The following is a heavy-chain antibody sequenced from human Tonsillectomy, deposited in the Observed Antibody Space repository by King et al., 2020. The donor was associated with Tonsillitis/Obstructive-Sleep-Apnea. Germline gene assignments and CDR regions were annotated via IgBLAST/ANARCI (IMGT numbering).Heavy chain of an antibody. CDR1: GFTFSGYW. Sequence: VQLVESGGGLVQPGGSLRLSCAASGFTFSGYWMSWVRQAPGKGLEWVANIKQDGSEKYYVDSVKGRFTISRDNAKNSLYLQMNSLRAEDTAVYYCARVLLGSYSSDYYYMDVWGKGTTVTVSS. V-gene: IGHV3-7*04. CDR3: ARVLLGSYSSDYYYMDV. CDR2: IKQDGSEK. J-gene: IGHJ6*03. D-gene: IGHD3-10*01.